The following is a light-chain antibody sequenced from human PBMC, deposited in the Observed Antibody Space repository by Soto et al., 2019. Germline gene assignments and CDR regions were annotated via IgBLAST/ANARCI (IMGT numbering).Light chain of an antibody. V-gene: IGLV2-14*02. CDR1: SSDVGSYKL. CDR2: EVT. J-gene: IGLJ2*01. CDR3: SSYTIRNTLV. Sequence: QSVLTQPASVSGSPGQSITISCTGTSSDVGSYKLVSWYQQHPGKAPKLMIYEVTYRPSGVSNRFSGSKSGNTASLTISGLQAEDEADYYCSSYTIRNTLVFGGGTKLTV.